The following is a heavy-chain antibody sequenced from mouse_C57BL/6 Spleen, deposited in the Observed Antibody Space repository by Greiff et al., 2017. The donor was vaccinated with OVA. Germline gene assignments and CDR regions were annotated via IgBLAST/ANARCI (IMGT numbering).Heavy chain of an antibody. D-gene: IGHD2-10*02. J-gene: IGHJ4*01. CDR2: IYPRSGNT. CDR1: GYTFTSYG. V-gene: IGHV1-81*01. CDR3: APYGKNAMDY. Sequence: QVQLKESGAELARPGASVKLSCKASGYTFTSYGISWVKQSTGQGLEWIGEIYPRSGNTYYNEKFKGKATLTADKSSSTAYMELCSLTSEDSAVYFCAPYGKNAMDYWGQGTSVTVSS.